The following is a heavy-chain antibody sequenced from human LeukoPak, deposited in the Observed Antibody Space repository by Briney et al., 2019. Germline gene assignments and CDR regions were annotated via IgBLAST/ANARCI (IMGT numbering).Heavy chain of an antibody. CDR2: IKQDGSEK. J-gene: IGHJ6*02. CDR3: ARHPRLFSYYYYGMDV. V-gene: IGHV3-7*01. Sequence: SWVRQAPGKGLEWVANIKQDGSEKYYVDSVKGRFTISRDNAKNSLYLQMNSLRAEDTAVYYCARHPRLFSYYYYGMDVWGQGTTVTVSS.